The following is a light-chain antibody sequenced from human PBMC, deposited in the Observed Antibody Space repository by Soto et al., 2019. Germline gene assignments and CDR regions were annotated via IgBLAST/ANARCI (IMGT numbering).Light chain of an antibody. CDR1: TGAVTSGHY. J-gene: IGLJ1*01. CDR2: DTS. V-gene: IGLV7-46*01. CDR3: LLSFNGPYV. Sequence: QAVVTQEPLLTVSPGGTVTLTCGSSTGAVTSGHYPYWFQQKPGQAPRTLIYDTSNKHSWTPARFSGYLLGGKAALTLSGAQPEDEAEYFCLLSFNGPYVFGGGTKLTVL.